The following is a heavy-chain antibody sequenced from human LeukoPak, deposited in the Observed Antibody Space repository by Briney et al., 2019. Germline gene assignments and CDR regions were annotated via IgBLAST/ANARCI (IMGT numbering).Heavy chain of an antibody. CDR2: IYSGGGT. CDR3: AREGDYYDSSGYPVVPFDY. V-gene: IGHV3-53*01. J-gene: IGHJ4*02. Sequence: HPGGSLRLSCGASGFTVSSNYMSWVLQAPGNGLEWISVIYSGGGTYYADSVKGRFTISRDNSKNTLYLQMNSLRAEDTAVYYCAREGDYYDSSGYPVVPFDYWGQGTLVTVSS. D-gene: IGHD3-22*01. CDR1: GFTVSSNY.